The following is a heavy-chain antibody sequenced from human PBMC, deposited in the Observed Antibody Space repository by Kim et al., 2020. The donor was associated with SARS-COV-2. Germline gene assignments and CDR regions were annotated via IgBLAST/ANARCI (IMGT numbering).Heavy chain of an antibody. Sequence: GGSLRLSCAASGFTFSSYGMHWVRQAPGKGLEWVAVISYDGSNKYYADSVKGRFTISRDNSKNTLYLQMNSLRAEDTAVYYCATTQYSSSWYSSVRIVDYWGQGTLVTVSS. CDR3: ATTQYSSSWYSSVRIVDY. CDR2: ISYDGSNK. D-gene: IGHD6-13*01. J-gene: IGHJ4*02. CDR1: GFTFSSYG. V-gene: IGHV3-33*05.